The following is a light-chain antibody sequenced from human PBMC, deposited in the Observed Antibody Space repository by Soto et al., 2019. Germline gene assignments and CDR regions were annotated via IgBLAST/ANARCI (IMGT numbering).Light chain of an antibody. CDR1: SSNIGSNT. Sequence: QSVLTQPPSASGTPGQRVTISCSGSSSNIGSNTVNWYQQLPGTAPKLLIYSNNQRPSGVPDRFSGSKYGTSASLAISGLQSEDEADYYCAAWDDRLNGFVFGTGT. J-gene: IGLJ1*01. CDR2: SNN. V-gene: IGLV1-44*01. CDR3: AAWDDRLNGFV.